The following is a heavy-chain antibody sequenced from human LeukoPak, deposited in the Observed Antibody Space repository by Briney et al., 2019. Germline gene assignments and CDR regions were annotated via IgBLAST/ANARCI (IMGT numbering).Heavy chain of an antibody. J-gene: IGHJ4*02. CDR1: TFTFSRYW. CDR2: INSDGTNT. Sequence: GGSLRLSCAASTFTFSRYWMHWVRQAPGKGLVWVSRINSDGTNTYYADSVKGRFTISRDNTKNTLYLQMNSLRTEETAVYYCARDRAAFGVVQVGYWGQGTLVTVSS. D-gene: IGHD3-3*01. CDR3: ARDRAAFGVVQVGY. V-gene: IGHV3-74*01.